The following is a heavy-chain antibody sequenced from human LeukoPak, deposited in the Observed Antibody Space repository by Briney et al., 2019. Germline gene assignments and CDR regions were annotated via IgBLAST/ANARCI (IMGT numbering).Heavy chain of an antibody. CDR2: IKQDGSEK. CDR1: GFTFSSYW. V-gene: IGHV3-7*01. Sequence: PGGSLRLSCAASGFTFSSYWMSWVRQAPGKGLEWVANIKQDGSEKYYVDSVKGRFTISRDNAKNSLYLQMNSLRAEDTAVYYCARDNFRDFWSGYYRGNVYFDYWGQGTLVTVSS. D-gene: IGHD3-3*01. J-gene: IGHJ4*02. CDR3: ARDNFRDFWSGYYRGNVYFDY.